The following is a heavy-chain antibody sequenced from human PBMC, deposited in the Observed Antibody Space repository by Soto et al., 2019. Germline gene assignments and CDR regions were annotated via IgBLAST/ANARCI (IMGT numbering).Heavy chain of an antibody. CDR2: IIPILDIA. CDR3: AIENEAKASDAFDI. CDR1: RGTVSNYT. V-gene: IGHV1-69*02. D-gene: IGHD1-1*01. J-gene: IGHJ3*02. Sequence: VAFQGSRGTVSNYTIVVVGSAPGQGIDWIGRIIPILDIANDAQKFQGRVTITADKSTSTAYMELSSLRSEDMDVYYCAIENEAKASDAFDIWGQGTMVTVSS.